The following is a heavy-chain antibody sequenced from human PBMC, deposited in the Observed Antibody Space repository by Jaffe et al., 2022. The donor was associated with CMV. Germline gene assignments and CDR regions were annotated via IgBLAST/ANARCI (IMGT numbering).Heavy chain of an antibody. D-gene: IGHD1-1*01. J-gene: IGHJ4*02. CDR1: GFPFSSFW. V-gene: IGHV3-7*03. Sequence: EVQLVESGGGLVQPGGSLRLSCAASGFPFSSFWMDWVRQAPGKGLEWVANIKEDGGDKYYVDSVKGRFTISRDNSRNSLYLQINSLRAEDTAVYYCSRALEYLGQGTLVTVSS. CDR2: IKEDGGDK. CDR3: SRALEY.